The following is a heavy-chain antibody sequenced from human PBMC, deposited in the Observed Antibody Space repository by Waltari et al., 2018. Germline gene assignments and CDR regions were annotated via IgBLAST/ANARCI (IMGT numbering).Heavy chain of an antibody. Sequence: QVKLQESGPGLVKPSQTLSLTCTVSGGSVNSGSYYWNWIRQPAGKGLEWIGRIYTSGNAQHNPSFRSRVSMSLDTSKNQFSLELASVDAADTAVYYCAREFGSLAAAFDYWGQGTLVTVSS. CDR1: GGSVNSGSYY. D-gene: IGHD6-13*01. J-gene: IGHJ4*02. CDR2: IYTSGNA. V-gene: IGHV4-61*02. CDR3: AREFGSLAAAFDY.